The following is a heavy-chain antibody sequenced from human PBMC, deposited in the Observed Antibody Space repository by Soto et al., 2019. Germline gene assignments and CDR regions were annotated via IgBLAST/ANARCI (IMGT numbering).Heavy chain of an antibody. Sequence: SETLSLTCAVAGNSFSISSYYCAWIRQPLGSGRGWIGRIYYSGSTYYNPSLKSRVTISVDTSKNQFSLKLSSVTAADTAVYYCARLPRVGDFWSGYHLFYYYYGMDVWGQGTTVTVSS. CDR2: IYYSGST. D-gene: IGHD3-3*01. CDR1: GNSFSISSYY. V-gene: IGHV4-39*01. CDR3: ARLPRVGDFWSGYHLFYYYYGMDV. J-gene: IGHJ6*02.